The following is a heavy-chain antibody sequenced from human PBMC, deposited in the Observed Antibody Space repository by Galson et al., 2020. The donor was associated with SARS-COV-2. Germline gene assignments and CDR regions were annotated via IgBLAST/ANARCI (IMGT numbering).Heavy chain of an antibody. CDR3: ARIDYYGSGSYVDS. J-gene: IGHJ4*02. CDR2: DKQSEST. CDR1: DGSITSSSYY. V-gene: IGHV4-39*07. D-gene: IGHD3-10*01. Sequence: SETLSLTCTVSDGSITSSSYYWGWIRQPPGKGLEWFGRDKQSESTAYNPSLKSRLTLSVDTSKKQFYLTLNSMTAADTVFYYCARIDYYGSGSYVDSWGQGTLVTVSS.